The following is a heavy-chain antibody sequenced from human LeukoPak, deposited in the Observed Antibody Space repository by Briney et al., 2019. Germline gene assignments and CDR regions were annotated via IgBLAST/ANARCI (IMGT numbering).Heavy chain of an antibody. J-gene: IGHJ4*02. CDR1: GFNFRDYG. V-gene: IGHV3-30*18. Sequence: GKSLRLSCAASGFNFRDYGIHWVRQAPGKGLEWVALISADGTKKFDADSVRGRSTISRDNSKNTVSLQMNNLRTEDTAVYYCAKDVTYYYGSGSLPHYWGQGTLVTVSS. CDR2: ISADGTKK. CDR3: AKDVTYYYGSGSLPHY. D-gene: IGHD3-10*01.